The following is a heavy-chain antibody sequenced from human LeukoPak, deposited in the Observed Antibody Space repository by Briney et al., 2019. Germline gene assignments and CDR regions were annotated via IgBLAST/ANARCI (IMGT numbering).Heavy chain of an antibody. CDR2: INHSGST. CDR1: GGSFSGYY. J-gene: IGHJ4*02. V-gene: IGHV4-34*01. Sequence: SETMSLTCAVYGGSFSGYYWSWIRQPPGKGLEWIGEINHSGSTNYNPSLKSRVTISVDTSKNQFSLKLSAVTAADAAVYYCARRRSFDYWGQGTLVTVSS. CDR3: ARRRSFDY.